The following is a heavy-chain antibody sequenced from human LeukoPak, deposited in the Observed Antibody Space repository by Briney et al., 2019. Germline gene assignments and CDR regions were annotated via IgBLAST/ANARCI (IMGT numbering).Heavy chain of an antibody. D-gene: IGHD4-17*01. CDR2: ITSSGSYI. CDR3: ARGGVLHRVTTNYLVY. Sequence: PGGSLRLSCAVSGFSFGSYSMNWVRQAPGKGLEWVSSITSSGSYINYADSVKGRFTTSRDNAKNSLYLQINNLRAEDTAVYYCARGGVLHRVTTNYLVYWGQGTLVTVSS. V-gene: IGHV3-21*01. CDR1: GFSFGSYS. J-gene: IGHJ4*02.